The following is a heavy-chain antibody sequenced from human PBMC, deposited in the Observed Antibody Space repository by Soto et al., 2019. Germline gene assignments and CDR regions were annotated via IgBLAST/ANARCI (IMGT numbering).Heavy chain of an antibody. V-gene: IGHV1-24*01. Sequence: SVNVSFKVSGYTLTELSMHLVRQAPGKGLEWMGGFDPEDGETIYAQKFQGRVTMTEDTSTDTAYMELSSLRSEDTAVYYCATLYSSGWYWFDYWGQGTLVTVS. CDR1: GYTLTELS. CDR3: ATLYSSGWYWFDY. CDR2: FDPEDGET. J-gene: IGHJ4*02. D-gene: IGHD6-19*01.